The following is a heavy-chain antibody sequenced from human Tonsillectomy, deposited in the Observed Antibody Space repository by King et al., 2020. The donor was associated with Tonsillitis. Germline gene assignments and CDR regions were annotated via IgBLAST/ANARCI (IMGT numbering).Heavy chain of an antibody. CDR1: GFTFDDYA. Sequence: VQLVESGGGLAQPGRSLRLSCAASGFTFDDYAMHWVRQAPGKGLEWVSGISWNSGSIDYADSVKGRFTIPRDNAKNSLYLQMNILRDEEKAFYYCAKDMTVWSSSSCDCWGQGTLVTVSS. V-gene: IGHV3-9*01. D-gene: IGHD6-6*01. J-gene: IGHJ4*02. CDR2: ISWNSGSI. CDR3: AKDMTVWSSSSCDC.